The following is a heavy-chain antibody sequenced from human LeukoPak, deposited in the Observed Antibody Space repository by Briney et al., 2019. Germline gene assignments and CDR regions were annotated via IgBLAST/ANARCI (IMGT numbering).Heavy chain of an antibody. CDR2: ISSTSSTL. D-gene: IGHD5-12*01. J-gene: IGHJ4*02. Sequence: GGSLRLSCAASGFTFSGYSMNWVRQAPGKGLEWVSYISSTSSTLLYTDSVKGRFIISRDNAKNSLYPQMNSLRAEDTAVYYCARESAYAFDYRGQGILVTVSS. V-gene: IGHV3-48*01. CDR1: GFTFSGYS. CDR3: ARESAYAFDY.